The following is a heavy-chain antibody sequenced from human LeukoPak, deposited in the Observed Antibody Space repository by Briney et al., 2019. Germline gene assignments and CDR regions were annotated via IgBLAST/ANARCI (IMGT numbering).Heavy chain of an antibody. V-gene: IGHV3-7*01. J-gene: IGHJ4*02. CDR3: ATMGLELLPYYFDY. CDR2: INQDGSEK. D-gene: IGHD1-7*01. CDR1: GFTFSRYW. Sequence: GGSLRLSCAGSGFTFSRYWVSWVRQAPGKGLEWVANINQDGSEKYHVDSVRGRLTISRDNAKNSLYLQMNSLRAEDTAVYYCATMGLELLPYYFDYWGQGTLVTVSS.